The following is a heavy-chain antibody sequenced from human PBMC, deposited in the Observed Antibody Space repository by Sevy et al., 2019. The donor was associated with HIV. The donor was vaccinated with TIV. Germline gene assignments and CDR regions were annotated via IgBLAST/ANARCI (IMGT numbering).Heavy chain of an antibody. CDR3: ATPHQALVPSARGYYYYALDV. J-gene: IGHJ6*02. D-gene: IGHD1-26*01. CDR2: ISGSGYST. V-gene: IGHV3-23*01. Sequence: GGSLRLSCVGSGFTFSNYAVSWVRQAPGKGLEWVSAISGSGYSTYYADSVKGRFSISRDNSKNILFLQVNSLRADDTAVYFCATPHQALVPSARGYYYYALDVWGQGTTVTVSS. CDR1: GFTFSNYA.